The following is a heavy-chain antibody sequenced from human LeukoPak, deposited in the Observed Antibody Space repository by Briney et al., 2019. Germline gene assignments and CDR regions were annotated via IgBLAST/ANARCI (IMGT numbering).Heavy chain of an antibody. V-gene: IGHV3-66*01. CDR3: ARDGPIAVAGTYFDY. CDR1: GFTVSSNY. D-gene: IGHD6-19*01. CDR2: IYSGGST. J-gene: IGHJ4*02. Sequence: PGGSLRLSCAASGFTVSSNYMSWVRQAPGKGLEWVSVIYSGGSTYYADSVKGRFTISRDNSKDTLYLQMNSLGAEDTAVYYCARDGPIAVAGTYFDYWGQGTLVTVSS.